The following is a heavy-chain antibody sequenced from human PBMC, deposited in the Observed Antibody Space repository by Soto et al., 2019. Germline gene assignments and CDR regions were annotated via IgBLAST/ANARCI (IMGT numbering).Heavy chain of an antibody. CDR1: GFTFSSYS. D-gene: IGHD3-10*01. V-gene: IGHV3-21*01. Sequence: GGSLRLSCAASGFTFSSYSMNWVRQAPGKGLEWVSSISSSSSYIYYADSVKGRFTISRDNAKNSLYLQMNSLRAEDTAVYYCARGPRGMDYYYGMDVWGQGTTVTGSS. J-gene: IGHJ6*02. CDR2: ISSSSSYI. CDR3: ARGPRGMDYYYGMDV.